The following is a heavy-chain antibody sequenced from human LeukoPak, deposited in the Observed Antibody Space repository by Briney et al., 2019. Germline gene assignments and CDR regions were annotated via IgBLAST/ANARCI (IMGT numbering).Heavy chain of an antibody. CDR1: GFTFSSYA. J-gene: IGHJ6*02. CDR3: ASLSRDGIIAAAGTDRPYYYYGMDV. CDR2: ISSSSSYI. D-gene: IGHD6-13*01. V-gene: IGHV3-21*01. Sequence: PGGSLRLSCAASGFTFSSYAMNWVRQAPGKGLEWVSSISSSSSYIYYADSVKGRFTISRDNAKNSLYLQMNSLRAEDTAVYYCASLSRDGIIAAAGTDRPYYYYGMDVWGQGTTVTVSS.